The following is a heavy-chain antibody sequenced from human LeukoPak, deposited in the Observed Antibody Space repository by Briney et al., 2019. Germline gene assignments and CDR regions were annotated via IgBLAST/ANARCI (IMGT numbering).Heavy chain of an antibody. CDR2: IIPIFGTA. CDR3: ARDGGAAAGTGY. V-gene: IGHV1-69*01. J-gene: IGHJ4*02. Sequence: SVKVSCKASGGTFSSYAISWVRQAPGQGLEWMGGIIPIFGTANYAQKFQGRVTITADESTSTAYMELSSLRSEDTAVYYCARDGGAAAGTGYWGQGTLVTVSS. CDR1: GGTFSSYA. D-gene: IGHD6-13*01.